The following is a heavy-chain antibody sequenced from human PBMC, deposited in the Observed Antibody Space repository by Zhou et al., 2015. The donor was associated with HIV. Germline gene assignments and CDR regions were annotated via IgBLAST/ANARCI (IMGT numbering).Heavy chain of an antibody. V-gene: IGHV1-69*01. CDR1: GGSFTYHA. CDR2: IIPILGTT. D-gene: IGHD2-15*01. Sequence: QVQLVQSGAEVKKPGSSVKVSCKASGGSFTYHAISWVRQAPGQGLEWMGGIIPILGTTNYAQKFQGRVTITADESTNTAYMELSSLRSEDTAVYYCALRECSGGSCYPANYYYYYVWTSGAKGPRSSSP. CDR3: ALRECSGGSCYPANYYYYYVWTS. J-gene: IGHJ6*02.